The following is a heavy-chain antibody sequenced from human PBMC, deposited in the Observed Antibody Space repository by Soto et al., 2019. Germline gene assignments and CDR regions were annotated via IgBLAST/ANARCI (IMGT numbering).Heavy chain of an antibody. D-gene: IGHD6-13*01. CDR3: ARDTSPGIAAAGLGY. Sequence: ASVKVSCKASGGTFSSYTISWVRQAPGQGLEWMGRIIPILGIANYAQKFQGRVTITADKSTSTAYMELSSLRSEDTAVYYCARDTSPGIAAAGLGYWGQGTLVTVSS. CDR1: GGTFSSYT. V-gene: IGHV1-69*04. J-gene: IGHJ4*02. CDR2: IIPILGIA.